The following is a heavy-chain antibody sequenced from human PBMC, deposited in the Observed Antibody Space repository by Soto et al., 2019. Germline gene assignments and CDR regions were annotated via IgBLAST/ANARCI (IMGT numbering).Heavy chain of an antibody. D-gene: IGHD2-2*02. V-gene: IGHV1-69*13. CDR2: IITIFGTA. Sequence: SVKVSCKASGGTFSSYAISWVRQAPGQGLEWMGGIITIFGTANYAQKFQGRVTITADESTSTAYMELSSLRSEDTAVYYCARRSDVTMVTAAIGNWFDPWGQGTLVTVSS. J-gene: IGHJ5*02. CDR3: ARRSDVTMVTAAIGNWFDP. CDR1: GGTFSSYA.